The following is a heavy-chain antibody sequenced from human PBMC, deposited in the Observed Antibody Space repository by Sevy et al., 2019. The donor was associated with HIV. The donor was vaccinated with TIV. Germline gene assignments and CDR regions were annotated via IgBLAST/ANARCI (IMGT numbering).Heavy chain of an antibody. CDR1: GFTFNYHF. Sequence: GGSLRLSCAASGFTFNYHFMNWVRQVPGKGLEWVSYISSASSYINYSDSVKGRFTISRDNAKNLVFLEMNNLRPEDTAVYFCARGDYYGSLYYFDYWGLGTLVTVSS. CDR3: ARGDYYGSLYYFDY. D-gene: IGHD3-10*01. V-gene: IGHV3-21*01. J-gene: IGHJ4*02. CDR2: ISSASSYI.